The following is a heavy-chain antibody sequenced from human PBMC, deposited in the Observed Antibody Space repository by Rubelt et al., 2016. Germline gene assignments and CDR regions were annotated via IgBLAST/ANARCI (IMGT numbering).Heavy chain of an antibody. Sequence: QVQLVQSGAEVKKPGASVKVSCKASGYTFTSYYMHWVRQAPGQGLEWMGIINPSGGSTGYAQKFQGRINMTRDTSTSTVYMELSSLRAEDTAVYYCARANSVSGYFGIDYWGQGTLVTVSS. J-gene: IGHJ4*02. CDR3: ARANSVSGYFGIDY. CDR2: INPSGGST. D-gene: IGHD3-22*01. CDR1: GYTFTSYY. V-gene: IGHV1-46*01.